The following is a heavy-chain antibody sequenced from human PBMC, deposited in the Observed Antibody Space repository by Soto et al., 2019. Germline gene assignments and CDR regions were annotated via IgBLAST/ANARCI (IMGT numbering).Heavy chain of an antibody. CDR2: ISAYNGNT. J-gene: IGHJ6*02. Sequence: EASVKVSCKASGYTFTSYGISWVRQAPGQGLEWMGWISAYNGNTNYAQKLQGRVTMTTDTSTSTAYMELRSLRSDDTAVYYCAREGSTKYYYYGMDVWGQGTTVTAP. CDR1: GYTFTSYG. D-gene: IGHD2-2*01. V-gene: IGHV1-18*01. CDR3: AREGSTKYYYYGMDV.